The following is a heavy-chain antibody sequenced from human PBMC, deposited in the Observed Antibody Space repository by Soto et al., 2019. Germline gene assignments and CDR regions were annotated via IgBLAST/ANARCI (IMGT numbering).Heavy chain of an antibody. CDR2: IYYSGST. CDR1: GGSISSYY. Sequence: SETLSLTCTVSGGSISSYYWSWIRQPPGKGLEWIGYIYYSGSTNYNPSLKSRVTISVDTSKNQFSLKLSSVTAADTAVYYCARRATQHSYYYYYYMDVWGKGTTVTVSS. CDR3: ARRATQHSYYYYYYMDV. D-gene: IGHD5-12*01. J-gene: IGHJ6*03. V-gene: IGHV4-59*08.